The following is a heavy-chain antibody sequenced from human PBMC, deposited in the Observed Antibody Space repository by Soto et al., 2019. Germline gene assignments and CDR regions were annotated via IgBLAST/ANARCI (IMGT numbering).Heavy chain of an antibody. D-gene: IGHD6-19*01. J-gene: IGHJ4*02. V-gene: IGHV3-30-3*01. CDR3: ARGPTIIRYSSGPGY. CDR1: GFSFSISP. CDR2: ISYDGTNK. Sequence: PGGSLRLSCAASGFSFSISPMHWVRQAPGKGPEWVALISYDGTNKFYADSVKGRFTISRDNSKNTLYLQMNSLRAEDTAVYYCARGPTIIRYSSGPGYWGQGTLVTVSS.